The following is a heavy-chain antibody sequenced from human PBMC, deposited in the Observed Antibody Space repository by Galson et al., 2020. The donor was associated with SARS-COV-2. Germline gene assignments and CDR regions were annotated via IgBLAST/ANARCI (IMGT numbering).Heavy chain of an antibody. CDR2: INHVGYT. Sequence: SETLSLTCAVYGGYFSEYYWSWIRQFPGKGLEWIGEINHVGYTKYNTSVQSRVTTSVDKSKNQFSLKLVSVTAADTAVYYCARAVWPSLFYTSFLDNWGPGTLVTVSS. J-gene: IGHJ4*02. V-gene: IGHV4-34*01. CDR1: GGYFSEYY. D-gene: IGHD2-2*01. CDR3: ARAVWPSLFYTSFLDN.